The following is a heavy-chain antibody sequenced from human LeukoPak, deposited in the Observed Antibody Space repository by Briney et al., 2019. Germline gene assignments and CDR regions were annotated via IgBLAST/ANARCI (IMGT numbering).Heavy chain of an antibody. CDR1: GFTFSSYA. CDR3: AKGSTWIQLWFRGYYFDY. Sequence: GGSLRLSCAASGFTFSSYAMSWVRQAPGKGLEWVSAISGSGGSTYYADSVKGRFTISGDNSKNTLYLQMNSLRAEDTAVYYCAKGSTWIQLWFRGYYFDYWGQGTLVTVSS. CDR2: ISGSGGST. D-gene: IGHD5-18*01. J-gene: IGHJ4*02. V-gene: IGHV3-23*01.